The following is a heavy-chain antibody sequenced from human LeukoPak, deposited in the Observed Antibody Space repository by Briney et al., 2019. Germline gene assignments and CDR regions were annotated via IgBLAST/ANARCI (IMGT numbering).Heavy chain of an antibody. CDR3: AKGDPYGSGSYPVDY. Sequence: GGSLRLSCAASGFTFSRYGMHWVRQASGKGLEWVALISYDGSNKYYADSVKGRFTISRDNSKNTLYLQMNSLRPEDTAVYYCAKGDPYGSGSYPVDYWGQGTLVTVSS. V-gene: IGHV3-30*18. J-gene: IGHJ4*02. D-gene: IGHD3-10*01. CDR2: ISYDGSNK. CDR1: GFTFSRYG.